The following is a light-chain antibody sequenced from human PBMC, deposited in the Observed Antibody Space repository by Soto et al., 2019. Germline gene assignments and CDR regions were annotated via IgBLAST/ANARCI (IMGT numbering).Light chain of an antibody. Sequence: QSALTQPASVSGSPGQSITISCTGTSSDVGGYNYVSWYQQHPGKAPTLMIYDVTNRPSGVSNRFSGSKSGNTASLTISGLQAEDEADYYCSSYTSSNTLYVVFGGGTKVTVL. V-gene: IGLV2-14*01. CDR2: DVT. CDR3: SSYTSSNTLYVV. CDR1: SSDVGGYNY. J-gene: IGLJ2*01.